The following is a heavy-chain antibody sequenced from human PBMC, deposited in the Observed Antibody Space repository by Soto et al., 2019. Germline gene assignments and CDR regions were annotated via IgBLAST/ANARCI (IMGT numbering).Heavy chain of an antibody. CDR1: GFTFSNYA. V-gene: IGHV3-23*01. J-gene: IGHJ4*02. CDR2: IRGSGDRT. D-gene: IGHD6-13*01. Sequence: EVQLLESGGGLVQPGGSLRLSCAASGFTFSNYAMSWVRQAPGKGLEWVSGIRGSGDRTHNADSVRGRFTISRDNSKNTLYLQMNSLRAEDTAVYYCAKEGDYSSSWWDFDSWGQGTLVTVSS. CDR3: AKEGDYSSSWWDFDS.